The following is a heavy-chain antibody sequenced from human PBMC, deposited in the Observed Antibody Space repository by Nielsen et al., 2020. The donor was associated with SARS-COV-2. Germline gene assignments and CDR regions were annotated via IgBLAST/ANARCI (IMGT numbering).Heavy chain of an antibody. V-gene: IGHV1-69*06. D-gene: IGHD1-26*01. CDR1: GGTFSSYA. J-gene: IGHJ4*02. CDR2: IIPIFGTA. CDR3: ARVPEWELPYGYFSY. Sequence: SVKVSCKASGGTFSSYAISWVRQAPGQGLEWMGGIIPIFGTANYAQKFQGRVTITADKSTSTAYMELSSLRSEDTAVYYCARVPEWELPYGYFSYWGQGTLVTVSS.